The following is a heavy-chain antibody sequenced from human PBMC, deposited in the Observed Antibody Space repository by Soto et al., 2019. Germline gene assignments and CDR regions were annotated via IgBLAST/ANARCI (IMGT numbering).Heavy chain of an antibody. J-gene: IGHJ4*02. CDR3: AREKVLVAVAGMGY. V-gene: IGHV1-18*01. CDR1: GYTFTSYG. CDR2: ISAYNGNT. Sequence: ASVKVSCKASGYTFTSYGISWVRQAPGQGLEWMGWISAYNGNTNYAQKLQGRVTMTTDTSTSTAYMELRSLRSDDTAVYYCAREKVLVAVAGMGYWGQGTLVTVSS. D-gene: IGHD6-19*01.